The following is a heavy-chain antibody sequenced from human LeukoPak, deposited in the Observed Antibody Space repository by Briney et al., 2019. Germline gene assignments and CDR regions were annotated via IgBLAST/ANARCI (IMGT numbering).Heavy chain of an antibody. Sequence: SETLSLTCAVSGGSISSGGYSWSWIRQPPGKGLEWIGYIYHSGSTYYTPSLKSRVTISVDRSKNQFSLKLSSVTAADTAVYYCAREGSSGCLDYWGQGTLVTVSS. J-gene: IGHJ4*02. D-gene: IGHD6-19*01. CDR3: AREGSSGCLDY. CDR2: IYHSGST. V-gene: IGHV4-30-2*01. CDR1: GGSISSGGYS.